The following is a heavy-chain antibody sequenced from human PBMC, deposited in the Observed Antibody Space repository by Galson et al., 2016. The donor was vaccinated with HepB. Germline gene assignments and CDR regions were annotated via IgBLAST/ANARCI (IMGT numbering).Heavy chain of an antibody. CDR3: ARSPTGFCSRTKCYRFNYLAR. D-gene: IGHD2-2*02. CDR1: GYTFISYV. CDR2: INAGNGNT. V-gene: IGHV1-3*01. J-gene: IGHJ4*02. Sequence: SVKASCKASGYTFISYVIQWVRQAPGHRLEWMGWINAGNGNTKYSQKFQGRVIIDRDKSESTAYMELSSLRPEDTAIYYCARSPTGFCSRTKCYRFNYLARWGQGTPVTVSS.